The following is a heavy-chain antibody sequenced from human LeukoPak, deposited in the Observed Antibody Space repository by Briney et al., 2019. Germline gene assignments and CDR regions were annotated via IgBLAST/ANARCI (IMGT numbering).Heavy chain of an antibody. Sequence: SETLSLTRSVSGGSISSHYWSWIRQPPGKGLEWIGYIYYSGGTYYNLSFNNRITISVDTSKKQSSLKLSTVTAADTAVYYCARHVMDSLYHGTDVWGQGTTFTVSS. V-gene: IGHV4-59*08. D-gene: IGHD2-8*01. J-gene: IGHJ6*02. CDR3: ARHVMDSLYHGTDV. CDR2: IYYSGGT. CDR1: GGSISSHY.